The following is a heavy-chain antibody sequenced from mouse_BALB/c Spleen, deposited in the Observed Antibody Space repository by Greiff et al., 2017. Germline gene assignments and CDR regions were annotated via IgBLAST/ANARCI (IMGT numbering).Heavy chain of an antibody. CDR3: ARSRYGNYDYAMDY. CDR2: ISSGGSYT. J-gene: IGHJ4*01. Sequence: EVKLVESGGGLVKPGGSLKLSCAASGFTFSSYAMSWVRQSPEKRLEWVAEISSGGSYTYYPDTVTGRFTISRDNPKNTLFLQMTSLRSEDTAMYYCARSRYGNYDYAMDYWGQGTSVTVSS. CDR1: GFTFSSYA. V-gene: IGHV5-9-4*01. D-gene: IGHD2-1*01.